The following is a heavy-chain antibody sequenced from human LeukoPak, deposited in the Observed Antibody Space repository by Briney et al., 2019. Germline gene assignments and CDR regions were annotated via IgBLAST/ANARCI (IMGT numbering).Heavy chain of an antibody. D-gene: IGHD2-15*01. CDR2: ISGSDGST. J-gene: IGHJ4*02. Sequence: PGGSLRLSCAASGFTFSSYAMNWVRQAPGKGLEWVSAISGSDGSTYYADSVKGRFTISSDNSKNTLYLQMNSLRAEDTAVYYCAKSKVVAATMGRFDYWGQGTLVTVSS. CDR1: GFTFSSYA. V-gene: IGHV3-23*01. CDR3: AKSKVVAATMGRFDY.